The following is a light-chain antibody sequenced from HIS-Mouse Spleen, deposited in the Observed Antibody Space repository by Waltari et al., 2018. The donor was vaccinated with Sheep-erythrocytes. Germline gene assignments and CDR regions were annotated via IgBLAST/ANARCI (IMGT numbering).Light chain of an antibody. CDR1: KSLVHSDGNTY. CDR3: MQGTHWPPT. J-gene: IGKJ4*01. Sequence: DVVMTQSPLSLPVTLGQPASISCRSSKSLVHSDGNTYLNWFQQRPGQSPRRLIYKVSNRDSAVPDRFSGSGSGTDFTLKISRVEAEDVGVYYCMQGTHWPPTFGGGTKVEIK. V-gene: IGKV2-30*02. CDR2: KVS.